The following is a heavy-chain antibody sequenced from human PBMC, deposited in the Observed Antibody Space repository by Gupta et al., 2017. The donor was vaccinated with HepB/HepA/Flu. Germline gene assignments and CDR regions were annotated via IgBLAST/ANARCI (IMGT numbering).Heavy chain of an antibody. CDR3: APLGYDSSGSYYLDH. D-gene: IGHD3-22*01. CDR2: CNPNSGGT. CDR1: GYTFTDYY. J-gene: IGHJ4*02. Sequence: QVQLVQSGAEVKKPGASVKVSCKASGYTFTDYYIHWVRQAPGQGLEWMGWCNPNSGGTDYAQKFQGRLTMTRYTSTSTAYMALSRLRSDDTAVYYCAPLGYDSSGSYYLDHWGQGTLVTVSS. V-gene: IGHV1-2*02.